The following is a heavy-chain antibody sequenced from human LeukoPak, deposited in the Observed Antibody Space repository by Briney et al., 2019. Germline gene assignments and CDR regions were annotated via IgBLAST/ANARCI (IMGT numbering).Heavy chain of an antibody. V-gene: IGHV3-21*01. CDR3: VRGEMFFDTTLI. D-gene: IGHD3-10*02. Sequence: PGGSLRLSCAASGFTFSSYAMHWVRQGPGKGLEWLASISTGSRYVYLADSVKGRFTISRDDGKKSLFLQMTDLRFDGTAVYMCVRGEMFFDTTLIWGQGTRVTVSS. J-gene: IGHJ4*02. CDR1: GFTFSSYA. CDR2: ISTGSRYV.